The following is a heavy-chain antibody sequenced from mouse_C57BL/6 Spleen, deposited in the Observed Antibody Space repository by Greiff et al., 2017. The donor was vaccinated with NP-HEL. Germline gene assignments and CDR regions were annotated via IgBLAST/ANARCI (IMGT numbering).Heavy chain of an antibody. CDR1: GYSFTGYY. Sequence: EVKVVESGPELVKPGASVKISCKASGYSFTGYYMHWVKQSSEKSLEWIGEINPSTGGTSYNQKFKGKATLTVDKSSSTAYMQLKSLTSEDSAVYYCARLEGDYWGQGTTLTVSS. J-gene: IGHJ2*01. CDR2: INPSTGGT. CDR3: ARLEGDY. V-gene: IGHV1-43*01.